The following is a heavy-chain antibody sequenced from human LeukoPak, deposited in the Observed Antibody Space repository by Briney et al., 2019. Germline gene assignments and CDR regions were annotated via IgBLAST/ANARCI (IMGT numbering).Heavy chain of an antibody. D-gene: IGHD2-2*02. CDR1: GFTFSSYW. J-gene: IGHJ6*02. CDR3: ARYCISSSCYTGPYYYYGMDV. Sequence: PGGSLRLSCAASGFTFSSYWLHWVRQAPGKGLVWVSRINSDGSSTSYADSVKGRFTISRDNAKNTLYLQMNSLRAEDTAVYYCARYCISSSCYTGPYYYYGMDVWGQGTTVTVSS. CDR2: INSDGSST. V-gene: IGHV3-74*01.